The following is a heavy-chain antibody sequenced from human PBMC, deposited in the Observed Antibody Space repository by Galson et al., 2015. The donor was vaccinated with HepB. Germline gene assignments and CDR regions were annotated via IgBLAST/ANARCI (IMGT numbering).Heavy chain of an antibody. CDR3: ARGGLMKYYFDRSAYGLDY. Sequence: SVKVSCKASGYTFTGYYIHWVRQAPGQGLEWMGRINPDSGGTNYAQKFQGRVTMTRDTSTSTVYMEVSRLKSDDRVVYYCARGGLMKYYFDRSAYGLDYWGQGTLVTVSS. J-gene: IGHJ4*02. CDR1: GYTFTGYY. D-gene: IGHD3-22*01. CDR2: INPDSGGT. V-gene: IGHV1-2*05.